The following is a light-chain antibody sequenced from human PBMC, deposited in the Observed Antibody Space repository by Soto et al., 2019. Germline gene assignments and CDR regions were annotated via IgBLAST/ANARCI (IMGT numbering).Light chain of an antibody. CDR1: QGITTW. V-gene: IGKV1D-12*01. Sequence: DIQMTQSPSSVSASVGDRVTITCRASQGITTWLAWYQQNPGKAPNLLIYAASSLQSGVPSRYSGSGSGTDFTLTISSLQPEGLATYYCQQATSFPLSFGPGTKVDIK. CDR3: QQATSFPLS. CDR2: AAS. J-gene: IGKJ3*01.